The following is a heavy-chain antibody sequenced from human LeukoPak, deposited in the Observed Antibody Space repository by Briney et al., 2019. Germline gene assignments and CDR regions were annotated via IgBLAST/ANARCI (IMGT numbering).Heavy chain of an antibody. CDR3: AKDRGITFGGVIFDAFDI. J-gene: IGHJ3*02. Sequence: PGGSLRLSCAASGFTVSSNYMSWVRQAPGKGLEWVSVIYSGGSTYYADSVKGRFTISRDNSKNTLYLQMNSLRAEDTAVYYCAKDRGITFGGVIFDAFDIWGQGTMVTVSS. D-gene: IGHD3-16*02. CDR1: GFTVSSNY. CDR2: IYSGGST. V-gene: IGHV3-66*01.